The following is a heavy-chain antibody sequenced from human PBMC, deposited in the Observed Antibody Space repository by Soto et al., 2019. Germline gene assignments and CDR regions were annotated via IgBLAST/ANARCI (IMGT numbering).Heavy chain of an antibody. CDR1: GGSVSSGSYY. J-gene: IGHJ3*02. V-gene: IGHV4-61*01. CDR3: ERIVVVNALAVDAFDI. D-gene: IGHD2-21*01. Sequence: PSETLSLTCTVSGGSVSSGSYYWSWIRQPPGKGLEWIGYIYYSGSTNYNPSLKSRVTISVDTSKNQFSLKLSSVTAADTAVYYCERIVVVNALAVDAFDIWGQGTMVTVSS. CDR2: IYYSGST.